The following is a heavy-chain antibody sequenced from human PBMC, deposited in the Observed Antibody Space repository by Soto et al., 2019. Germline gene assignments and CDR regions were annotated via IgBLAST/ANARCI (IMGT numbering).Heavy chain of an antibody. CDR3: ARSQGSSTSLEIYYYYYYGMDV. Sequence: QVQLVQSGAEVKKPGSSVKVSCKASGGTFSSYAISWVRQAPGQGLEWMGGIIPISGTANYAQKFQGRVTITEDESTSTAYMELSSLRSEDTAVYYCARSQGSSTSLEIYYYYYYGMDVWGPGTTVTVSS. J-gene: IGHJ6*02. D-gene: IGHD2-2*01. CDR2: IIPISGTA. V-gene: IGHV1-69*01. CDR1: GGTFSSYA.